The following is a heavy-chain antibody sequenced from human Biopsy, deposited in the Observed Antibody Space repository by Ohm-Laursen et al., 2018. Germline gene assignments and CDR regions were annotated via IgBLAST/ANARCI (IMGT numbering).Heavy chain of an antibody. V-gene: IGHV4-59*08. J-gene: IGHJ2*01. CDR3: ARHAPSYSGSYWRYFDL. Sequence: SDTLSLTCTVSGGSISSYYWSWIRQPPGKGLEWIGNIYYTGSTNYNPSLKSRVTISVDTSMNPLSLRLTFVTAADTAVYYCARHAPSYSGSYWRYFDLWGRGTLVTVSS. CDR2: IYYTGST. CDR1: GGSISSYY. D-gene: IGHD1-26*01.